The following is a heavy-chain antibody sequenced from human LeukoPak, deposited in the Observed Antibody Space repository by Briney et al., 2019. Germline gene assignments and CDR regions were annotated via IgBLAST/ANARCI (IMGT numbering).Heavy chain of an antibody. CDR1: GGSFSGYY. D-gene: IGHD3-22*01. J-gene: IGHJ4*02. CDR3: ARVYYDSSGYYLDYFDY. V-gene: IGHV4-34*01. CDR2: INHSGST. Sequence: PSETLSLTCAVYGGSFSGYYWSWIRQPPGKGLEWIGEINHSGSTNYNPSLKSRVTISVDTSKNQFSLKLSSVTAADTAVYYCARVYYDSSGYYLDYFDYWGQGTLVTVSS.